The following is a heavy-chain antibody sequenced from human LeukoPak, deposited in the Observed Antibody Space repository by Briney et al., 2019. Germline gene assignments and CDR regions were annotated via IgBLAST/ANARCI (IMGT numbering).Heavy chain of an antibody. CDR3: ARDVVGATALFDY. J-gene: IGHJ4*02. CDR1: GFTFSSYS. Sequence: PGGSLRLSCAASGFTFSSYSMNWVRQAPGKGLEWVSSISSSSSYIYYADSVKGRFTISRDNAKNSLYLQMNSLRAEDTAVYYCARDVVGATALFDYWGQGTLVTVSS. V-gene: IGHV3-21*01. CDR2: ISSSSSYI. D-gene: IGHD1-26*01.